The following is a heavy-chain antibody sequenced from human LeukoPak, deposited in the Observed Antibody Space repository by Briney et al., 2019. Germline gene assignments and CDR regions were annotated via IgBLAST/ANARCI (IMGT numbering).Heavy chain of an antibody. D-gene: IGHD1-1*01. CDR1: GYTFSSYG. Sequence: GASVKVSCKASGYTFSSYGFSWVRQAPGQGLEWMGWINAYNGNTNYAQNLQGRVTMTTDTSTSTAYMELRSLRCDDTAVYYCARRQGTTLNFDYWGQGTLVTVSS. J-gene: IGHJ4*02. CDR3: ARRQGTTLNFDY. V-gene: IGHV1-18*01. CDR2: INAYNGNT.